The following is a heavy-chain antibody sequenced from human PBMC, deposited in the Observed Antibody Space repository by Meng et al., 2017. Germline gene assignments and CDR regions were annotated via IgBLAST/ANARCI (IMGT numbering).Heavy chain of an antibody. CDR1: GGSISSGGYY. V-gene: IGHV4-31*01. J-gene: IGHJ4*02. D-gene: IGHD6-6*01. CDR2: IYYSGST. CDR3: ARRGIAARPFYY. Sequence: QVQLQESGPGLVKPSQTLSLTCTVSGGSISSGGYYWSWICQHPGKGLEWIGYIYYSGSTYYNPSLKSLVTISVDTSKNQFSLKLSSVTAADTAVYYCARRGIAARPFYYWGQGTLVTVSS.